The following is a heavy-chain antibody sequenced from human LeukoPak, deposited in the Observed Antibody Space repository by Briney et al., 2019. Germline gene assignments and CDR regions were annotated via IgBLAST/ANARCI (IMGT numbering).Heavy chain of an antibody. CDR3: ARAKDYEGYGDY. Sequence: EASVKVSCKASGYTFTSYDINWVRQATGQGLEWMGWMNPNSGNTGYAQKFQGRVTITADESTSTAYMELSSLRSEDTAVYYCARAKDYEGYGDYWGQGTLVTVSS. J-gene: IGHJ4*02. CDR1: GYTFTSYD. CDR2: MNPNSGNT. V-gene: IGHV1-8*01. D-gene: IGHD3-16*01.